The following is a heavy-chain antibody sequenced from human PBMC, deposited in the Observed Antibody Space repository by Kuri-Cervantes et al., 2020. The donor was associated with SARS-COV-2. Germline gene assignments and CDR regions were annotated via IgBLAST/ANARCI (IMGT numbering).Heavy chain of an antibody. V-gene: IGHV3-23*01. CDR3: ARSRGGGYCSSTSCYAGFDAFDI. CDR2: ISGSGGSI. D-gene: IGHD2-2*01. Sequence: LSLTCAASVFTFRTYDMSWVRQAPGKGLEWVSTISGSGGSIDYAVSVKGRFTISRDNSKNTLYLQMNSLRAEDTAVYYCARSRGGGYCSSTSCYAGFDAFDIWGQGTMVTVSS. CDR1: VFTFRTYD. J-gene: IGHJ3*02.